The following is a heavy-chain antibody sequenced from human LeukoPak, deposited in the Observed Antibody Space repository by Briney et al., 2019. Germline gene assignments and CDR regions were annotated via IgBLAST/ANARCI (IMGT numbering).Heavy chain of an antibody. Sequence: GGSLRLSCAASGFTFSTYWIHWVRQAPGKGLEWVSSISSSSSYIYYADSVKGRFTISRDNAKNSLYLQMNSLRAEDTAVYYCARESGAARPLNYWGQGTLVTVSS. CDR2: ISSSSSYI. J-gene: IGHJ4*02. D-gene: IGHD6-6*01. CDR3: ARESGAARPLNY. V-gene: IGHV3-21*01. CDR1: GFTFSTYW.